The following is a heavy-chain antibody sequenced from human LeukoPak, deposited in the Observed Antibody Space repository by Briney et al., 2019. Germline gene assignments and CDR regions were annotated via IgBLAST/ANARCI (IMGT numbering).Heavy chain of an antibody. D-gene: IGHD6-6*01. J-gene: IGHJ4*02. CDR2: ISGNGDTT. CDR1: GFTFSSYG. CDR3: AKDRPYALDY. V-gene: IGHV3-23*01. Sequence: GGSLRLSCAASGFTFSSYGMSWVRQAPGRGLEWVSIISGNGDTTYHADSVKGRFTISRDNSKNTLFLQMNSLRAEDTAVYYCAKDRPYALDYWGQGTLVTVSS.